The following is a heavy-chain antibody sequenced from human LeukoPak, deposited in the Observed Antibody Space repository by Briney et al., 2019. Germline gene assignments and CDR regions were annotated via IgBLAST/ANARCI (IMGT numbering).Heavy chain of an antibody. CDR2: IYTSGST. CDR1: GGSVSSGIYY. J-gene: IGHJ1*01. CDR3: SRDGAPYSSGWYN. Sequence: SQTLSLTCTVSGGSVSSGIYYWSWIRQPAGKGLEWIGRIYTSGSTNYSPSLRSRVTISLDTSKNQFSLKLSSVTAADTAVYYCSRDGAPYSSGWYNWGQGTLVTVSS. D-gene: IGHD6-19*01. V-gene: IGHV4-61*02.